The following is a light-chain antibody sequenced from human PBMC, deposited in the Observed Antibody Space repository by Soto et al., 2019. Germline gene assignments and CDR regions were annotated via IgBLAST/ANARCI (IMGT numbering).Light chain of an antibody. V-gene: IGLV7-43*01. CDR1: AGAVTSAYY. J-gene: IGLJ2*01. CDR2: STS. CDR3: LLYYVGAQVL. Sequence: QTVVTQEPSLTVSPGGTVTLTCASSAGAVTSAYYTNWLQQKPGQAPRALIYSTSEKHSWTPARFSGSLLGGKAALTLSAAQPEDEADYYCLLYYVGAQVLFGGGTKVTVL.